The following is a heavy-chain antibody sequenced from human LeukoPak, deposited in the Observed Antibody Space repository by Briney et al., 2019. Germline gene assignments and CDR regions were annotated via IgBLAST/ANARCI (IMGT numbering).Heavy chain of an antibody. D-gene: IGHD6-13*01. J-gene: IGHJ4*02. CDR1: GFTFSSYW. CDR3: AKPIWGAAADPYDY. Sequence: GGSLRLSCAASGFTFSSYWMSWVRQAPGKGLEWVANIKQDGSEKYYVDSVKGRFTISRDNSKNTLYLQMNSLRAEDTAVYYCAKPIWGAAADPYDYWGQGTLVTVSS. CDR2: IKQDGSEK. V-gene: IGHV3-7*03.